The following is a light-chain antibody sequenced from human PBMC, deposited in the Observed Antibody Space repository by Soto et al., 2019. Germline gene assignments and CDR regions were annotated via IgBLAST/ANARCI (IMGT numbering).Light chain of an antibody. CDR1: TRDVGGYEY. V-gene: IGLV2-14*03. CDR3: SSYATRSTPYV. J-gene: IGLJ1*01. Sequence: QSALTQPASVSGSPGQSITISCTGTTRDVGGYEYVSWYQQHPGNAPKVLIYDVSNRPSGVSNRFSGSKSGNTASLTISGLQAEDEADYYCSSYATRSTPYVFGTGTKLTVL. CDR2: DVS.